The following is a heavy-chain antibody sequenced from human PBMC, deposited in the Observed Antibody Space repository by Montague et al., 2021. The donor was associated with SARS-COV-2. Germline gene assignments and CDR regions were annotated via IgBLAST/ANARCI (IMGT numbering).Heavy chain of an antibody. CDR1: GFSLSTSGVG. Sequence: PALVKPTQTLTLTCTFSGFSLSTSGVGVGWIRQPPGKALEWLALIYWDDDKRYSPSLKRRLTITKDTSKNQVVLTMTNMDPVDTATYYCARSNPSCAWPCIDDWGQGTLVTVSS. CDR3: ARSNPSCAWPCIDD. J-gene: IGHJ4*02. V-gene: IGHV2-5*02. D-gene: IGHD1-14*01. CDR2: IYWDDDK.